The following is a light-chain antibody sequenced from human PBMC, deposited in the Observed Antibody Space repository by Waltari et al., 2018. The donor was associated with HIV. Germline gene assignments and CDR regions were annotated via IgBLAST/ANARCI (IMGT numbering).Light chain of an antibody. CDR2: ETN. Sequence: QSVLPQPPSVSAAPGQRVTPPCSGSSSNIGRHLFSWFQQGPGTAPKLRIYETNQRRSEIPDRFSGSRSDTSATLDIVGLQSGDEGTYYCQSWDSRLGAGVFGGGTMLTVL. CDR1: SSNIGRHL. J-gene: IGLJ2*01. V-gene: IGLV1-51*01. CDR3: QSWDSRLGAGV.